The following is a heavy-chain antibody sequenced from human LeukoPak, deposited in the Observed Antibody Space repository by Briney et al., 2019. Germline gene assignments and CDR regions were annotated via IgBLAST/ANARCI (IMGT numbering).Heavy chain of an antibody. CDR2: IWYDGSNK. Sequence: GGSLRLSCAASGFTFSSYGMHWVRQAPGKGLEWVAVIWYDGSNKYYAYSVKGPFTISRDNSKNTLYLQMNSLRAEDTAVYYCARGDHTSTGYSIVDYWGQGTLVTVSS. J-gene: IGHJ4*02. CDR1: GFTFSSYG. V-gene: IGHV3-33*01. CDR3: ARGDHTSTGYSIVDY. D-gene: IGHD3-9*01.